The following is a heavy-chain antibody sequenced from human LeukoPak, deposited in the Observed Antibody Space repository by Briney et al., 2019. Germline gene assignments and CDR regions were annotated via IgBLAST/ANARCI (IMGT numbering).Heavy chain of an antibody. V-gene: IGHV3-11*01. CDR1: GFAFSDYY. CDR2: ISSSGSTI. J-gene: IGHJ4*02. Sequence: GGSLRLSCAASGFAFSDYYMSWIRQAPGKGLEWVSYISSSGSTIYYADSVKGRFTISRDNAKNSLYLQMNSLRAEDTAVYYCARESEVTNTIDYWGQGTLVTVSS. D-gene: IGHD3-3*01. CDR3: ARESEVTNTIDY.